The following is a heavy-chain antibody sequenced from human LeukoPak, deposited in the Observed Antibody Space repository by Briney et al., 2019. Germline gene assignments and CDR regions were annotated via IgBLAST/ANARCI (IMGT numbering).Heavy chain of an antibody. V-gene: IGHV4-61*02. CDR2: IYTSGST. CDR3: ARGGVGVLYYDSSGYYVGAFDI. J-gene: IGHJ3*02. Sequence: SETLSLTCTVSGGSISSGSYYWSWIRQPAGKGLEWIGRIYTSGSTNYNPSLKSRVTISVDTSKNQFSLKLSSVTAADTAVYYCARGGVGVLYYDSSGYYVGAFDIWGQGTMVTVSS. D-gene: IGHD3-22*01. CDR1: GGSISSGSYY.